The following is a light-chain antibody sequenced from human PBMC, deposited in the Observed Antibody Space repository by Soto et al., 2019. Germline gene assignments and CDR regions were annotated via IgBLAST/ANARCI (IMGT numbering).Light chain of an antibody. Sequence: DIHMTQSPSSLSASVGDRVTITCRASQSISHYLAWYQQKPGKAPKLLIYDASSLEGGIPSRFSGSGSGTKFTLTISSLQPADFATYYCQQYNSESTFGQGTKLGIK. CDR2: DAS. CDR3: QQYNSEST. CDR1: QSISHY. J-gene: IGKJ2*01. V-gene: IGKV1-5*01.